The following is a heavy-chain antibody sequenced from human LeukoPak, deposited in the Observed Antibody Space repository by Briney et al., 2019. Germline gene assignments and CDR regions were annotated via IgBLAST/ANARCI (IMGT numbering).Heavy chain of an antibody. V-gene: IGHV3-7*01. J-gene: IGHJ4*02. CDR1: GFTFSSYW. Sequence: GGSLRLSCEASGFTFSSYWMSWVRQAPGKGLEWVANIKQDGSEKYYVDSVKGRFTISRDNAKNSLYLQMNSLRAEDTAVYYCARGVYSSSWYYFDYWGQGTLVTVSS. CDR3: ARGVYSSSWYYFDY. CDR2: IKQDGSEK. D-gene: IGHD6-13*01.